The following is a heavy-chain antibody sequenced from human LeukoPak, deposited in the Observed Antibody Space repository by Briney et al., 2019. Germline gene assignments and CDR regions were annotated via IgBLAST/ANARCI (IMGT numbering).Heavy chain of an antibody. Sequence: PSETLSLTCTVSGGSISSSSYYWGWIRQPPGKGLEWVGTIYYSGNTYYNPSLKSRVTMSVGTSKNQFSLNLSSVTAADTAVYYCASLLRITIRPRQIDYWGQGTLVTVSS. V-gene: IGHV4-39*01. CDR1: GGSISSSSYY. CDR3: ASLLRITIRPRQIDY. J-gene: IGHJ4*02. CDR2: IYYSGNT. D-gene: IGHD1-14*01.